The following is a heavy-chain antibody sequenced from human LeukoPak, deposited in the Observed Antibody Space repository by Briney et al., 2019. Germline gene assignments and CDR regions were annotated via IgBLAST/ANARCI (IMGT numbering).Heavy chain of an antibody. D-gene: IGHD2-8*02. CDR1: GFTFSSYA. V-gene: IGHV3-23*01. J-gene: IGHJ4*02. Sequence: GGSLRLSCAASGFTFSSYAMSWVRQAPGKGLEWVSVISGSGGSTYYADSVKGRFTISRDNSKNTLHLQMNSLRAEDTAVYYCATYRQVLLPFESWGQGTLVTVSS. CDR3: ATYRQVLLPFES. CDR2: ISGSGGST.